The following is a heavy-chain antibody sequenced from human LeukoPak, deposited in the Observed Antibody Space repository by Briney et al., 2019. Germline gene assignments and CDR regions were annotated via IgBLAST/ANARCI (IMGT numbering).Heavy chain of an antibody. D-gene: IGHD4-17*01. CDR2: IYYSGST. V-gene: IGHV4-39*01. Sequence: SETLSLTCTVSGGSISSSSYYWGWIRQPPGKGLEWIGSIYYSGSTHYNPSLKSRVTISVDTSKNQFPLKLSSVTAADTAVYYCARWVTTVTTGFDYWGQGTLVTVSS. CDR3: ARWVTTVTTGFDY. J-gene: IGHJ4*02. CDR1: GGSISSSSYY.